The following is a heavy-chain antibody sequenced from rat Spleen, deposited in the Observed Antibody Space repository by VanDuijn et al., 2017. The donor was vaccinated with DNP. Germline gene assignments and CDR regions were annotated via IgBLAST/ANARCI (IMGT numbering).Heavy chain of an antibody. CDR2: INTDGGST. V-gene: IGHV5-58*01. Sequence: EVQLVESGGDLVQPGRSLKLSCVASGFTFNNYWMYWIRQAPGKGLEWVASINTDGGSTDYPDSVKGRFTISRDNAENTIYLQMNSLRSEDTATYYCAKDRQGGYAMDAWGQGTSVTVSS. J-gene: IGHJ4*01. CDR3: AKDRQGGYAMDA. CDR1: GFTFNNYW.